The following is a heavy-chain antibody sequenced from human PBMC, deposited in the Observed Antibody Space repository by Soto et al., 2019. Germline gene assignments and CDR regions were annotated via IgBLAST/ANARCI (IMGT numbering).Heavy chain of an antibody. D-gene: IGHD3-3*01. J-gene: IGHJ3*02. CDR3: SFEYYDFWSGYSKGAFDS. CDR1: GFTFSNAW. V-gene: IGHV3-15*01. CDR2: IKSKTDGGTT. Sequence: GGSLRLSCAASGFTFSNAWMSWVRQAPGKGLEWVGRIKSKTDGGTTDYAAPVKGRFTISRDDSKNTLYLQMNSLKTEDTAVYYCSFEYYDFWSGYSKGAFDSWGQGTRVTVAS.